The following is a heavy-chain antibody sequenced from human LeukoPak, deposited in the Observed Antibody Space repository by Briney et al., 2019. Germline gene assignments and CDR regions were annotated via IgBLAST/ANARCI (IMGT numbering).Heavy chain of an antibody. CDR3: ARGGGIAVTQPATDFDY. V-gene: IGHV1-2*02. CDR2: INPNSGDT. CDR1: GYTFTGYY. D-gene: IGHD1-1*01. Sequence: ASVKVSCKASGYTFTGYYLHWVRQAPGQGLEWMAWINPNSGDTHYAQKFQGRVSMTRDTSVSTAYMELSRLRSADTAVYYCARGGGIAVTQPATDFDYWVQATLVTVTA. J-gene: IGHJ4*02.